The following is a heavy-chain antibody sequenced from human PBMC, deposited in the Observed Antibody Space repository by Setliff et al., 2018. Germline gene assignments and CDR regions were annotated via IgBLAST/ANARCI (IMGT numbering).Heavy chain of an antibody. CDR3: AREGVGSGSYYWEVVRGMDV. V-gene: IGHV4-38-2*02. J-gene: IGHJ6*02. D-gene: IGHD3-10*01. CDR2: IGHTGSI. CDR1: GYSISSGYI. Sequence: TSETLSLTCTVSGYSISSGYIWGWIRQPPGKGLEWVGNIGHTGSINYNPSLKSRLTISRDTSKNQVSLKLNSVTATDTAVYYCAREGVGSGSYYWEVVRGMDVWGQGTTVTVSS.